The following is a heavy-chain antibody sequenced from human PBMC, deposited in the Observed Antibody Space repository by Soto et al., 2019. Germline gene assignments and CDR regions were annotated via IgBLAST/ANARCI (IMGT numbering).Heavy chain of an antibody. Sequence: EVQLLESGGGLVQPGGSLRLSCAASGFTFSNYAMTWVRQAPGKGLEWVSGISGSSGSTYYADSVKGRFSISRDSCKNTLYLQMTRLRAEDTAVYFCANTWDYGSGSYANAAFDYWGQGTLVAVSS. D-gene: IGHD3-10*01. V-gene: IGHV3-23*01. CDR2: ISGSSGST. J-gene: IGHJ4*02. CDR3: ANTWDYGSGSYANAAFDY. CDR1: GFTFSNYA.